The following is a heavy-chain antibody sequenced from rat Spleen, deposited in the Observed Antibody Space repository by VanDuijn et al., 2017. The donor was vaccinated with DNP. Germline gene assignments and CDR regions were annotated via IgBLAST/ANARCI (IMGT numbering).Heavy chain of an antibody. CDR2: MSPTTRSS. J-gene: IGHJ3*01. CDR1: GFSFRDYD. V-gene: IGHV5S13*01. CDR3: ATSTGAY. Sequence: EVQLVESGGDLVQPGRSLRLSCVASGFSFRDYDMAWVRQAPTKGLEWVACMSPTTRSSYYRDSVRGRFTVSRDDSTNTLYLQMDSLRSEDTATYYCATSTGAYWGQGTLVTVSS. D-gene: IGHD1-2*01.